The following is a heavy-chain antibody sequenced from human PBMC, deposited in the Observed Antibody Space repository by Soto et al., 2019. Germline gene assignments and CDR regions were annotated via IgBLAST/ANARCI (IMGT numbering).Heavy chain of an antibody. CDR2: IYYSGST. V-gene: IGHV4-30-4*01. J-gene: IGHJ5*02. CDR3: ARGEQLVPWFDP. D-gene: IGHD6-6*01. Sequence: QVQLQESGPGLVKPSQTLSLTCTVSGGSISSGDYYWSWIRQPPGKGLEWIGYIYYSGSTYYNPSLKSRVTISVDTSQNQVPLKLSSVTAADTAVYYCARGEQLVPWFDPWGQGTLVTVSS. CDR1: GGSISSGDYY.